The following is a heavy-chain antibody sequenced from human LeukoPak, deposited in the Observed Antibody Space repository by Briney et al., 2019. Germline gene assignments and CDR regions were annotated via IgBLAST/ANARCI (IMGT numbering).Heavy chain of an antibody. D-gene: IGHD1-14*01. Sequence: SETLSLTCAVYGGSFSGYYWSWIRQPPGKGLEWIGEINHSGSTNYNPSLKSRVTISVDTSKNQFSLNLSSVTAADTAVYYCARSLGRSYSDYWGQGTLVTVSS. CDR2: INHSGST. J-gene: IGHJ4*02. V-gene: IGHV4-34*01. CDR1: GGSFSGYY. CDR3: ARSLGRSYSDY.